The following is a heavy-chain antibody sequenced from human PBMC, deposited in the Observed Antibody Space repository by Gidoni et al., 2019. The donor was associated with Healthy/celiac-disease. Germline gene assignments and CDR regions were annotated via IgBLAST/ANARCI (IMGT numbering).Heavy chain of an antibody. CDR2: INPSGGST. D-gene: IGHD3-3*01. Sequence: QVQLVQSGAEVKKPGASVKVSCKASGYTFTSYYMHWVRQAPGQGLEWMGIINPSGGSTSYAQKFQGRVTMTRDTSTSTVYMELSSLRSEDTAVYYCAVLGFPPHDAFDIWGQGTMVTVSS. J-gene: IGHJ3*02. CDR1: GYTFTSYY. V-gene: IGHV1-46*01. CDR3: AVLGFPPHDAFDI.